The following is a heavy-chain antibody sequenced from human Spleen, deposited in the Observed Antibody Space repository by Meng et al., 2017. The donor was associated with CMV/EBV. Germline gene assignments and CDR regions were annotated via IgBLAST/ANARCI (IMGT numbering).Heavy chain of an antibody. V-gene: IGHV4-4*02. Sequence: SSVSGCSIPPINWWTWFRQTPGKGLEWIGEIYDGGTATYNPSLKSRVTMSIDGSKNQFSLNVSSVTAADTAVYHCARAKGLRGWFDPWGQGTLVTVSS. J-gene: IGHJ5*02. D-gene: IGHD4-17*01. CDR3: ARAKGLRGWFDP. CDR1: GCSIPPINW. CDR2: IYDGGTA.